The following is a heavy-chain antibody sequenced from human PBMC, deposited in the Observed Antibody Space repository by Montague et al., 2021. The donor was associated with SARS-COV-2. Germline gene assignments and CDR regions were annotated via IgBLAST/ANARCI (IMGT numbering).Heavy chain of an antibody. D-gene: IGHD3-22*01. CDR3: ARDSYHYETSDTYDDSLDI. Sequence: CAISGDSVSSNSAAWNWIRQSPSRGLEWLGRTYYRSKWYNDYAVXVKSRITINPDTSKNQFSLKLSSVTAADTAVYYCARDSYHYETSDTYDDSLDIWGQGTKVTVSS. CDR2: TYYRSKWYN. CDR1: GDSVSSNSAA. V-gene: IGHV6-1*01. J-gene: IGHJ3*02.